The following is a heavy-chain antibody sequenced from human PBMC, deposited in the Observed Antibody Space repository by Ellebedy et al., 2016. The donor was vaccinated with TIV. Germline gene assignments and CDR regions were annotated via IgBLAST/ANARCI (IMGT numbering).Heavy chain of an antibody. D-gene: IGHD3-16*01. CDR3: VKAWGD. CDR2: IVGNGGST. V-gene: IGHV3-64D*06. CDR1: GFTFSSYA. Sequence: PGGSLRLSCSASGFTFSSYAMHLVPQAPGKGLEYVSAIVGNGGSTYYADSVKGRFTISRDNSKNTLHLKMSSLRPEDTAVYYCVKAWGDWGQGTLVTVSS. J-gene: IGHJ4*02.